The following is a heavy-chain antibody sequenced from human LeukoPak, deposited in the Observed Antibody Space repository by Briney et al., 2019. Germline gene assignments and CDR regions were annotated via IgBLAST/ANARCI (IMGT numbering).Heavy chain of an antibody. CDR2: ISSNGGST. Sequence: GGSLRLSYSSSGFTFSTSAMHWVRQAPGKGLEYVSAISSNGGSTYYADSVKGRFTISRDNSKNTLHLQMSSLRAEDTAVYYCVGVRWFGGSNWFDPWGQGTLVTVSS. CDR1: GFTFSTSA. J-gene: IGHJ5*02. V-gene: IGHV3-64D*09. CDR3: VGVRWFGGSNWFDP. D-gene: IGHD3-10*01.